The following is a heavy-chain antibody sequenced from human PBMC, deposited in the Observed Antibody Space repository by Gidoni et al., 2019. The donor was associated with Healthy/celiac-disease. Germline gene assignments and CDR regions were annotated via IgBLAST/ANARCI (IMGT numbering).Heavy chain of an antibody. CDR3: ARSGIADKRFDY. D-gene: IGHD6-13*01. CDR1: GYTFTSYG. V-gene: IGHV1-18*01. CDR2: IRAYNGNT. Sequence: QVQLVQSGAEVKKPGASVKGSCKASGYTFTSYGISWVRQAPCQGLEWMGWIRAYNGNTNYAQKLQGRVTMTTDTSTSTAYMELRSLRSDAPAVYYCARSGIADKRFDYWGQGTLVTVSS. J-gene: IGHJ4*02.